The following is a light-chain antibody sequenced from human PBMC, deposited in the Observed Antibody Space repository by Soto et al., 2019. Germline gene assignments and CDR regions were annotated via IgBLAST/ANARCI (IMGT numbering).Light chain of an antibody. J-gene: IGKJ4*01. V-gene: IGKV3-20*01. Sequence: EIVLTQSPATLSLSPAERATLSCRASQSVSSSLAWDQQKPGQAPRLLIYGASTRFTGIPDRFSGSEPETDFTLNLSSVQHEEFQVYYCQENGAYPFPFGGETKLEI. CDR2: GAS. CDR1: QSVSSS. CDR3: QENGAYPFP.